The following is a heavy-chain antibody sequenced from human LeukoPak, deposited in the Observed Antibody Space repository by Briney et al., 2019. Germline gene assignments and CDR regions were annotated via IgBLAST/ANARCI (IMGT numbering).Heavy chain of an antibody. V-gene: IGHV4-59*01. D-gene: IGHD3-3*01. CDR3: ASSRYDF. J-gene: IGHJ4*02. CDR1: GGYISSYY. Sequence: SETLSLTCTVSGGYISSYYWSWIRQPPGKGLEWIGYIYYSGSTNYNPSLKSRVTISVDTSKNQFSLKLSSVTAADTAVYYCASSRYDFWGQGTLVTVSS. CDR2: IYYSGST.